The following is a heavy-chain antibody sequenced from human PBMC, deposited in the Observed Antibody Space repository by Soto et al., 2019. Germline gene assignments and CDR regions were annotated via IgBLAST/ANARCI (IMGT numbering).Heavy chain of an antibody. V-gene: IGHV1-69*04. Sequence: ASVKVSCKASGGTFSSYTISWVRQAPGQGLEWMGRIIPILGIANYAQKFQGRVTITADKSTSTAYMELSSLRSEDTAVYYCAREGDCSSTSCHYYYYYMDVWGKGTTVTVSS. CDR1: GGTFSSYT. CDR2: IIPILGIA. J-gene: IGHJ6*03. CDR3: AREGDCSSTSCHYYYYYMDV. D-gene: IGHD2-2*01.